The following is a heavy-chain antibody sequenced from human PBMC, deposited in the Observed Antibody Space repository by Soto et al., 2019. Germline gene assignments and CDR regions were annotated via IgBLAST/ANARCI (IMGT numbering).Heavy chain of an antibody. CDR3: ARGLGVVAATPYYY. V-gene: IGHV1-8*01. CDR1: GYTFTSYD. D-gene: IGHD2-15*01. Sequence: ASVKVSCKASGYTFTSYDINWVRQATGQGLEWMGWMNPNSGNTGYAQKFQGRVTMTRNTSISTAYMELSSLRSEDTAVYYCARGLGVVAATPYYYWGQGTLVTVPQ. CDR2: MNPNSGNT. J-gene: IGHJ4*02.